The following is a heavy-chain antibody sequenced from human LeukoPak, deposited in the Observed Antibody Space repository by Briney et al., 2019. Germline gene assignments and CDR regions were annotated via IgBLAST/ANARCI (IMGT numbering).Heavy chain of an antibody. D-gene: IGHD4-17*01. CDR1: GGSISSGGYS. Sequence: PSETLSLTCAVSGGSISSGGYSWSWIRQTPGKGLEWFAYIHDSGSTYYNPSLKSRVSISIDTSKNQFSLRLTSVTAADTAVYYCERADGRYRLRCHDAFEIWGQGTMVTVSS. V-gene: IGHV4-30-4*07. CDR3: ERADGRYRLRCHDAFEI. CDR2: IHDSGST. J-gene: IGHJ3*02.